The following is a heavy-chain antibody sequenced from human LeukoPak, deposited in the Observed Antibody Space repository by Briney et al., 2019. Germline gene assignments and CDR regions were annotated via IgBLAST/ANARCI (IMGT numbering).Heavy chain of an antibody. V-gene: IGHV4-31*03. J-gene: IGHJ4*02. CDR3: ARDGDPPTPYFDY. CDR2: IYYSVST. Sequence: SETLSLTCTVSGGPISSGGYYWSWIRQHPGKGLEWIGYIYYSVSTYYNPSLKSRVTISVDTSKNQFSLKLSSVTAADTAVYYCARDGDPPTPYFDYWGQGTLVTVSS. CDR1: GGPISSGGYY. D-gene: IGHD7-27*01.